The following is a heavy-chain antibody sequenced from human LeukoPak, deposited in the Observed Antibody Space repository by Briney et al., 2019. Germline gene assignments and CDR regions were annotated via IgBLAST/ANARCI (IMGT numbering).Heavy chain of an antibody. V-gene: IGHV4-61*01. CDR3: ASYKGREPTYTY. CDR1: GGSVSRGSYY. Sequence: SETLSLTCTVSGGSVSRGSYYWSWIRQPPGKGLEWIGYVYHSGSTNFNPSLKSRVTISVDTSKNQFSLKLSSVTAADTAVYYCASYKGREPTYTYWGQGTLVTVSS. D-gene: IGHD1-14*01. J-gene: IGHJ4*02. CDR2: VYHSGST.